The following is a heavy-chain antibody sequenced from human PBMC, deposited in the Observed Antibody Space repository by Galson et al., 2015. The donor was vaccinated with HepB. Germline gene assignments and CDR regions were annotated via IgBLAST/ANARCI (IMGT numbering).Heavy chain of an antibody. Sequence: SLRLSCAASGFTFSSYGMHWVRQAPGEGLEWVAVIWYDGSNKYYADSVKGRFTISRDNSKNTLYLQMNSLRAEDTAVYYCARDATVTYYFDYWGQGTLVTVSS. CDR2: IWYDGSNK. V-gene: IGHV3-33*01. J-gene: IGHJ4*02. CDR1: GFTFSSYG. CDR3: ARDATVTYYFDY. D-gene: IGHD4-17*01.